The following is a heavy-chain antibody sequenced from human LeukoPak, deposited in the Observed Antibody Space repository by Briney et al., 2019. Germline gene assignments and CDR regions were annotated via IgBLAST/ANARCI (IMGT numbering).Heavy chain of an antibody. CDR1: GFTFSSYE. D-gene: IGHD6-13*01. CDR3: ARGSGSSWYFYFDY. CDR2: ISSSGSTI. V-gene: IGHV3-48*03. J-gene: IGHJ4*02. Sequence: QPGGSLRLSCAASGFTFSSYEMNWVRQAPGKGLEWVSYISSSGSTIYYADSVKGRFSISRDNSKHTLYLQMNTLRADDTAVYYCARGSGSSWYFYFDYWGQGTLVTVSS.